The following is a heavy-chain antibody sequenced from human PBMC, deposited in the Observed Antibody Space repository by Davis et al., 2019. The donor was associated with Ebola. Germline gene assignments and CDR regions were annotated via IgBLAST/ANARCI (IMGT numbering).Heavy chain of an antibody. CDR1: GFTFSSYG. CDR3: ARDRYYDILTAPDH. CDR2: ISYDGSNK. J-gene: IGHJ4*02. Sequence: GESLKISCAASGFTFSSYGMHWVRQAPGKGLEWVAVISYDGSNKYYADSVKGRFSISRDNARNSLHLEMSSLRADDTAMYYCARDRYYDILTAPDHWGQGTLVIVSS. D-gene: IGHD3-9*01. V-gene: IGHV3-30*03.